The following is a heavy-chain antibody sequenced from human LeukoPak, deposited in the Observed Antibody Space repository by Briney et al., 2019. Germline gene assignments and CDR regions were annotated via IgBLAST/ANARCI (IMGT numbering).Heavy chain of an antibody. V-gene: IGHV4-31*11. CDR1: GSAVSSDDHF. CDR3: ARADVTIFGVDEYFQH. Sequence: PSETLSLTCAVSGSAVSSDDHFWSWIRQPPGRGLEWIGYIYYGGNTFHNPSLESRVTMSVDTSKRQFSLKLSSVTAADTAVYYCARADVTIFGVDEYFQHWGQGTLVTVSS. CDR2: IYYGGNT. J-gene: IGHJ1*01. D-gene: IGHD3-3*01.